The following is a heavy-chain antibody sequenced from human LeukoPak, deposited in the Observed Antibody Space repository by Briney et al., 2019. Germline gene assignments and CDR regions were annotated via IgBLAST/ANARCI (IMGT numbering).Heavy chain of an antibody. V-gene: IGHV4-4*02. CDR3: ARSYGSGSYFDY. J-gene: IGHJ4*02. CDR2: MYHSGST. CDR1: GGSISSSCW. D-gene: IGHD3-10*01. Sequence: AETLSLTCAVSGGSISSSCWWSWVRQPPGKGLEWIGEMYHSGSTNYNPSLKSRVTISVDKSKNEFSLTLSSVTAADTAVYYCARSYGSGSYFDYWGQGTLVTVSS.